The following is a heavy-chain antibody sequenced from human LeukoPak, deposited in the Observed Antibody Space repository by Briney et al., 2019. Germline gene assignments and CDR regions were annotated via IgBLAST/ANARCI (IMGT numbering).Heavy chain of an antibody. CDR3: ATTTGGYDAGPFERDAFDI. Sequence: SVKVSCKASGGTFSSYAISWVRQAPGQGLAWMGRIIPILGIANYAQKFQGRVTITADKSTSTAYMELSSLRSEDTAVYYCATTTGGYDAGPFERDAFDIWGQGTMVTVSS. D-gene: IGHD5-12*01. CDR1: GGTFSSYA. J-gene: IGHJ3*02. CDR2: IIPILGIA. V-gene: IGHV1-69*04.